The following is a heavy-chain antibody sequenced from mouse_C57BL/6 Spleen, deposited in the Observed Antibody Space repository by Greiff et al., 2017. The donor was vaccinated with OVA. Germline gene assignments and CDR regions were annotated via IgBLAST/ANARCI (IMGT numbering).Heavy chain of an antibody. D-gene: IGHD2-5*01. V-gene: IGHV5-4*03. J-gene: IGHJ4*01. CDR3: ATYSNYFYYAMDY. CDR1: GFTFSSYA. Sequence: DVKVEESGGGLVKPGGSLKLSCAASGFTFSSYAMSWVRQTPEKRLEWVATISDGGSYTYYPDNVKGRFTISRDNAKNNLYLQMSQLKSEDTAMYYCATYSNYFYYAMDYWGQGTSVTVSS. CDR2: ISDGGSYT.